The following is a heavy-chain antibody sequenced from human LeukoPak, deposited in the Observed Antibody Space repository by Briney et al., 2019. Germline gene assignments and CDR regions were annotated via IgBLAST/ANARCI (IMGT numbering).Heavy chain of an antibody. CDR3: ARGPTRHSSGWNSFDY. V-gene: IGHV1-46*01. D-gene: IGHD6-19*01. Sequence: ASVKVSCKASGYTFTSYYMHWVRQAPGQGLEWMGIINPSGGSTSYAQKFQGRVTMTRDTSTSTVYMELSSLRSEDTAVYYCARGPTRHSSGWNSFDYWGQGTLVTVSS. CDR1: GYTFTSYY. J-gene: IGHJ4*02. CDR2: INPSGGST.